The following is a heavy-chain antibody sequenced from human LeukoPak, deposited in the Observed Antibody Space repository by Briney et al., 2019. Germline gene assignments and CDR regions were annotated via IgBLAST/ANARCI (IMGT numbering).Heavy chain of an antibody. V-gene: IGHV3-7*01. CDR2: IKEDGSEK. D-gene: IGHD3-22*01. J-gene: IGHJ4*02. CDR1: GFTFSSYS. Sequence: GGSLRLSCAASGFTFSSYSMNWVRQAPGKGLEWVGNIKEDGSEKYYVDSVKGRFTISRDNAKKSLYLQMKSLRAEDTAVYYCARDLYRIVVVPHYFDYWGQGTLVTVSS. CDR3: ARDLYRIVVVPHYFDY.